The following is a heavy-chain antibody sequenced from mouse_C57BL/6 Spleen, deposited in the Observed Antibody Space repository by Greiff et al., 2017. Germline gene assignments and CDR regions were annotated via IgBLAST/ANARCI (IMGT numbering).Heavy chain of an antibody. CDR3: ARPTYYSNYASIAY. CDR1: GFTFSDYG. D-gene: IGHD2-5*01. V-gene: IGHV5-17*01. Sequence: EVKLVESGGGLVKPGGSLKLSCAASGFTFSDYGMHWVRQAPEKGLEWVAYISSGSSTIYYADTVKGRFTISRDNAKNTLFLQMTSLRSEDTAMYYCARPTYYSNYASIAYWGQGTLVTVSA. J-gene: IGHJ3*01. CDR2: ISSGSSTI.